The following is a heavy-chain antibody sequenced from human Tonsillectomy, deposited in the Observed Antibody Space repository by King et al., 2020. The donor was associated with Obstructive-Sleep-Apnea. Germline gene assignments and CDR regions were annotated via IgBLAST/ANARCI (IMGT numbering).Heavy chain of an antibody. CDR3: ARGSGAASVNWFDP. CDR1: GGSFSDYF. D-gene: IGHD6-13*01. J-gene: IGHJ5*02. CDR2: INHSGST. Sequence: VQLQQWGAGLLKPSETLSLTCAVFGGSFSDYFWSWIRQPPGKGLEWIGEINHSGSTNYNPSLKSRVTISVDTSKHQFSLRLSSVTAADTAVYYCARGSGAASVNWFDPWGQGALVTVSS. V-gene: IGHV4-34*01.